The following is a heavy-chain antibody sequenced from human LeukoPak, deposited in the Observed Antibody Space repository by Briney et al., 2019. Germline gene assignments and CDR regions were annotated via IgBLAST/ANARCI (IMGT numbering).Heavy chain of an antibody. D-gene: IGHD2-15*01. CDR3: ARGSCRGGSCYYY. Sequence: GGSLRLSCAASGFTFSSYSMNWVRQAPGKGLEWVSSISSSSSYIYYADSVKGRFTISRDNAKNSLYLQMNSLRAEDTAVYYCARGSCRGGSCYYYWGQGTLVTVSS. CDR1: GFTFSSYS. V-gene: IGHV3-21*01. CDR2: ISSSSSYI. J-gene: IGHJ4*02.